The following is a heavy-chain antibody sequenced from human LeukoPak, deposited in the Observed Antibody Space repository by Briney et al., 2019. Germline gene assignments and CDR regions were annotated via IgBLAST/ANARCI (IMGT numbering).Heavy chain of an antibody. Sequence: GGSLRLSCAASGFTFDDYAMHWVRQAPGEGVEWVSGISWNSGSIGYADSVKGRFTISRDNAKNSLYLQIKSLSAEDIVVYYRAKDKAVRGDIVGDWFDIWGQGTLVTVSS. CDR1: GFTFDDYA. J-gene: IGHJ5*02. D-gene: IGHD3-10*01. V-gene: IGHV3-9*03. CDR2: ISWNSGSI. CDR3: AKDKAVRGDIVGDWFDI.